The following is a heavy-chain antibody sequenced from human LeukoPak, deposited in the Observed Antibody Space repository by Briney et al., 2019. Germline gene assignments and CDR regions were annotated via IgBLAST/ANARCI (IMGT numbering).Heavy chain of an antibody. CDR2: INPSGGST. CDR3: ARDRRKNGSGSHYNPLDY. CDR1: GYTFTSYY. Sequence: GASVKVSCKASGYTFTSYYMHWVRQAPGQGLEWMGIINPSGGSTSYAQKLQGRVTMTTDTSTSTAYMELRSLRSDDTAVYYCARDRRKNGSGSHYNPLDYWGQGTLVTVSS. D-gene: IGHD3-10*01. J-gene: IGHJ4*02. V-gene: IGHV1-46*01.